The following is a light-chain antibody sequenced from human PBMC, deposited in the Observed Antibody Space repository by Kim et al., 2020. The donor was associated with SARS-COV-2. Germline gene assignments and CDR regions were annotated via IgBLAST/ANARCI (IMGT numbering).Light chain of an antibody. J-gene: IGKJ2*01. CDR3: QQTYDPPYT. CDR2: AVS. V-gene: IGKV1-39*01. Sequence: SASVGDRVTITCRASQSISRNLNWYQQKPGKAPNLLIYAVSKLQSGVPSRFTGSGSGTDFTLTISSLHPEDFASYYCQQTYDPPYTFGQGTKLEI. CDR1: QSISRN.